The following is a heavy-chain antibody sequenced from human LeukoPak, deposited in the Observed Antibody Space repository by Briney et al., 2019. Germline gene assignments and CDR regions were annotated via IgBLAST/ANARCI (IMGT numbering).Heavy chain of an antibody. CDR2: IYYSGST. CDR3: AREDSGYDYPYYFDY. V-gene: IGHV4-34*01. D-gene: IGHD5-12*01. CDR1: GGSFSGYY. Sequence: SETLSLTCAVYGGSFSGYYWSWIRQPPGKGLEWIGSIYYSGSTYYNPSLKSRVTISVDTSKNQFSLKLSSVTAADTAVYYCAREDSGYDYPYYFDYWGQGTLVTVSS. J-gene: IGHJ4*02.